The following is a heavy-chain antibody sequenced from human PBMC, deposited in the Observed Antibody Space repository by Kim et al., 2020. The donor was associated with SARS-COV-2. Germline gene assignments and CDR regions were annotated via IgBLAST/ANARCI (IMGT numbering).Heavy chain of an antibody. D-gene: IGHD3-22*01. CDR3: ARDLRHRDYYDSSEGY. J-gene: IGHJ4*02. CDR1: GFTFSSYS. Sequence: GGSLRLSCAASGFTFSSYSMNWVRQAPGKGLEWVSSISSSSSYIYYADSVKGRFTISRDNAKNSLYLQMNSLRAEDTAVYYCARDLRHRDYYDSSEGYWGQGTLVTVSA. V-gene: IGHV3-21*01. CDR2: ISSSSSYI.